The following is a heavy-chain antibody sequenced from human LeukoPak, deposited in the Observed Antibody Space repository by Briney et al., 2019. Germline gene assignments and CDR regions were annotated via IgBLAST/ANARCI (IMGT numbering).Heavy chain of an antibody. D-gene: IGHD3-3*01. CDR2: ISYDGSNK. CDR3: VRDTSVGAAYFDF. Sequence: GRSLRLSCAASGFTFSSYAMHWVRQAPGKGLEWVAVISYDGSNKYYADSVKGRFTISRDNSKNTLSLQMTTLRPDDTAVYFCVRDTSVGAAYFDFWGQGALVAVSS. V-gene: IGHV3-30-3*01. CDR1: GFTFSSYA. J-gene: IGHJ4*02.